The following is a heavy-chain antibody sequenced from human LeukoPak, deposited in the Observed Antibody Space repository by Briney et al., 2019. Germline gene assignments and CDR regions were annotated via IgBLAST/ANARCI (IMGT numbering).Heavy chain of an antibody. Sequence: SAKVSCKASGGTFISYAISWVRQAPGQGLEWMGRIIPIFGTANYAQKFQGRVTITTDESTSTAYMELSSLRSEDTAVYYCARGSGEGYCSSTSCPLGYWGQGTLVTVSS. CDR1: GGTFISYA. V-gene: IGHV1-69*05. D-gene: IGHD2-2*01. J-gene: IGHJ4*02. CDR3: ARGSGEGYCSSTSCPLGY. CDR2: IIPIFGTA.